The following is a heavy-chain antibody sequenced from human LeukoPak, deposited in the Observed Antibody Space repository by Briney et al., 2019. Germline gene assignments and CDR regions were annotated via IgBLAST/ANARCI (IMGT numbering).Heavy chain of an antibody. CDR1: GFTFSSYG. D-gene: IGHD6-19*01. J-gene: IGHJ6*02. Sequence: PGGSLRLSCAASGFTFSSYGMHWVRQAPGKGLEWVAVISYDGSNKYYADSVKGRFTISRDNSKNTLYLQMNSLRAEDTAVYYCAKEVYSSGWKHYYYYGMDVWGPGTTVTVSS. CDR2: ISYDGSNK. CDR3: AKEVYSSGWKHYYYYGMDV. V-gene: IGHV3-30*18.